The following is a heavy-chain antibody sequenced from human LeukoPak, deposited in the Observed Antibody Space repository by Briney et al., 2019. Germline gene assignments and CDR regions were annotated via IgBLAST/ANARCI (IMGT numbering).Heavy chain of an antibody. D-gene: IGHD6-13*01. Sequence: GGSLRLSCAASGFTFSSYSMNWVRQAPGKGLEWVSSISSSSSYIYYADSAKGRFTISRDNAKNSLYLQMNSLRAEDTAVYYCARDPPSSSWYPIDNYWGQGTLVTVSS. CDR2: ISSSSSYI. J-gene: IGHJ4*02. CDR3: ARDPPSSSWYPIDNY. V-gene: IGHV3-21*01. CDR1: GFTFSSYS.